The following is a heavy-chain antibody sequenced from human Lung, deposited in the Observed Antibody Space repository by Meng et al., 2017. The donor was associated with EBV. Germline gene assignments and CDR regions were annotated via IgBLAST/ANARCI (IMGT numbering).Heavy chain of an antibody. Sequence: LQVCGPRLVKPSLTRSLTFTLPRGSINCADYYWSCIRQPPGKGLDWIWYIYYTGSTYYNPSLKSRVTISMNTSKNQFSLRLSSVTAADTAVYYCARNYYFDFWGQGTLVTVSS. CDR2: IYYTGST. J-gene: IGHJ4*02. V-gene: IGHV4-30-4*01. CDR3: ARNYYFDF. CDR1: RGSINCADYY.